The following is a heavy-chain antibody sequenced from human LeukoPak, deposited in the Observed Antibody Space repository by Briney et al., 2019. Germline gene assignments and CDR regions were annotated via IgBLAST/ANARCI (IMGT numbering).Heavy chain of an antibody. V-gene: IGHV4-30-2*01. D-gene: IGHD4-11*01. CDR1: GGSISSGGYY. J-gene: IGHJ4*02. CDR3: ARPLGPLTVTPFDY. Sequence: PSETLSLTCTVSGGSISSGGYYWSWIRQPPGKGLEWIGYIYHSGSTYYNPSLKSRVTISVDRSKNQFSLKLSSVTAADTAVYYCARPLGPLTVTPFDYWGQGPRSPSPQ. CDR2: IYHSGST.